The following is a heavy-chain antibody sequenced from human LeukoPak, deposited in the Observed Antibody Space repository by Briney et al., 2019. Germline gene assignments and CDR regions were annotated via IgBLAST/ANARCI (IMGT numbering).Heavy chain of an antibody. J-gene: IGHJ4*02. V-gene: IGHV4-39*01. Sequence: KPSETLSLTCTVSGGSVSSGSYYWSWIRQPPGKGLEWIGSIYYSGSTYYNPSLKSRVTISVDTSKNQFSLKLSSVTAADTAVYYCARRELGWYYFDYWGQGTLVTVSS. D-gene: IGHD1-26*01. CDR1: GGSVSSGSYY. CDR2: IYYSGST. CDR3: ARRELGWYYFDY.